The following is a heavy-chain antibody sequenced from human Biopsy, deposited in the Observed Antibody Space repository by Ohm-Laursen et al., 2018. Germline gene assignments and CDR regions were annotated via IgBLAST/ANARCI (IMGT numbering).Heavy chain of an antibody. CDR2: IDVSDYNT. CDR1: GFTFHTYA. D-gene: IGHD1-14*01. V-gene: IGHV3-23*01. CDR3: VKQWGGYNFDS. Sequence: GSLRLSCSASGFTFHTYAMNWVRQAPGKGLEWVAHIDVSDYNTYYADSVRGRFTISRDNPKQMVHLEINSLTADDTTVYYCVKQWGGYNFDSWGQGTLVTVSS. J-gene: IGHJ5*01.